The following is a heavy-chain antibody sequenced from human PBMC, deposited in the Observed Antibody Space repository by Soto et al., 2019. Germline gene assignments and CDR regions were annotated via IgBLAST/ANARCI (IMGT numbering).Heavy chain of an antibody. CDR1: GISFSDYH. V-gene: IGHV3-21*01. D-gene: IGHD3-22*01. J-gene: IGHJ4*02. Sequence: ESGGGLVKPGGSLRLSCAASGISFSDYHMNWVRQAPGKGLEGVASITPSGRFINSEDSGEGRFFISRDNTKTSLFLQMNGLRGEDTAVYYCAGTYDPADYWGQGTLVVVSS. CDR3: AGTYDPADY. CDR2: ITPSGRFI.